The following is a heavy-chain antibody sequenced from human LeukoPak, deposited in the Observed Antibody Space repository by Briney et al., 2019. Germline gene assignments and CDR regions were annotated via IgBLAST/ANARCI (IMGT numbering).Heavy chain of an antibody. CDR2: IDPSDSYT. V-gene: IGHV5-10-1*01. J-gene: IGHJ4*02. CDR1: GYSFTSYW. D-gene: IGHD6-13*01. CDR3: AIAAAPVDY. Sequence: GESLKISCKGSGYSFTSYWISWLRQMPGKGLEWMGRIDPSDSYTNYSPSFQGHVTISADKSISTAYLQWSSLKASDTALYYCAIAAAPVDYWGQGTLVTVSS.